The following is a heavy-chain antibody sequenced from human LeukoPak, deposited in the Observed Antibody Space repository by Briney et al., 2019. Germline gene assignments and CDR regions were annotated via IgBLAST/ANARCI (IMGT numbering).Heavy chain of an antibody. CDR3: AKPNYGDSFRFFDL. CDR2: ISYDGSNK. V-gene: IGHV3-30*18. CDR1: GFTFSSYG. D-gene: IGHD4-17*01. J-gene: IGHJ2*01. Sequence: GGSLRLSCAASGFTFSSYGMHWVRQAPGKGLEWVAVISYDGSNKYYADSVRGRFTISRDNSKNTLYLQMNSLRAEDTALYYCAKPNYGDSFRFFDLWGRGTRVTVSS.